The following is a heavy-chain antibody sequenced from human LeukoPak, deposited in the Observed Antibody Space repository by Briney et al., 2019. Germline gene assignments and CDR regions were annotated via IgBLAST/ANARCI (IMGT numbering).Heavy chain of an antibody. J-gene: IGHJ3*02. Sequence: SETLSLTCTVSGGSISSYYWSWIRQPPGKGLEWIGYIYYSGSTYYNPSLKSRVTISVDTSKNQFSLKLSSVTAADTAVYYCARDGRRYDFWSGYYPTDAFDIWGQGTMVTVSS. D-gene: IGHD3-3*01. CDR3: ARDGRRYDFWSGYYPTDAFDI. CDR2: IYYSGST. CDR1: GGSISSYY. V-gene: IGHV4-59*12.